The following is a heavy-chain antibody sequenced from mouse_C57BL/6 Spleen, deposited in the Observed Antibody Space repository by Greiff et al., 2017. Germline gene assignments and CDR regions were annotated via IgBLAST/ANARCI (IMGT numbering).Heavy chain of an antibody. D-gene: IGHD2-4*01. V-gene: IGHV1-55*01. Sequence: QLQQPGAELVKPGASVKMSCKASGYTFTSYWITWVKQRPGQGLEWIGDIYPGSGSTNYNEKFKSKATLTVDTSSSTAYMQLSSLTSEDSAVYYCARESIYYDYDGYAYWGQGTLVTVSA. CDR2: IYPGSGST. CDR3: ARESIYYDYDGYAY. J-gene: IGHJ3*01. CDR1: GYTFTSYW.